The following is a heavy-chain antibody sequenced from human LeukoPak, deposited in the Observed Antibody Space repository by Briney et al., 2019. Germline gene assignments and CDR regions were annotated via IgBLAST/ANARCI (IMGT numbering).Heavy chain of an antibody. J-gene: IGHJ1*01. CDR3: AKDIYSRRGSYFEH. Sequence: GGSLRLSCAASGFTFDDYAMHWVRQVPGKGLEWVSLISWDGGSTYYADSVKGRFTISRDNSKNSLYLQMNSLRTEDTALYYCAKDIYSRRGSYFEHWGQGTLVTVSS. V-gene: IGHV3-43*02. CDR2: ISWDGGST. CDR1: GFTFDDYA. D-gene: IGHD2-15*01.